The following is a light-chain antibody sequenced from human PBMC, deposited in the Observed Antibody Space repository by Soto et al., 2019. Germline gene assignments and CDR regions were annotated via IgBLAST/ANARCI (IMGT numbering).Light chain of an antibody. CDR1: SSDVGGYNY. V-gene: IGLV2-14*01. Sequence: QSALTQPASVSGSPGQSITMSCTGTSSDVGGYNYVSWYQQHPGKAPKLMIYDVSNRPSGVSNRVSGSKSGNTASLTISGLQAEDEAEYYCSSYTGTSTYVVFGGGTKLTVL. CDR2: DVS. J-gene: IGLJ2*01. CDR3: SSYTGTSTYVV.